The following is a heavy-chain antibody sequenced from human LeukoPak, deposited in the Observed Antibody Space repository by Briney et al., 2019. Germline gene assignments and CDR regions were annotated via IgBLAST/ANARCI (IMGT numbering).Heavy chain of an antibody. CDR1: GGSFSGFY. J-gene: IGHJ4*02. D-gene: IGHD2-2*01. CDR2: NNQTGKT. Sequence: TSETLSLTCAVDGGSFSGFYWTWIRQTPGKGLEWIGDNNQTGKTNYNPSLTDYNPSLKSRVTISVDSSKNQLSLKVNSVTAADTGLYYCARETPAAMLPVDYWGQGTLVTVSS. V-gene: IGHV4-34*01. CDR3: ARETPAAMLPVDY.